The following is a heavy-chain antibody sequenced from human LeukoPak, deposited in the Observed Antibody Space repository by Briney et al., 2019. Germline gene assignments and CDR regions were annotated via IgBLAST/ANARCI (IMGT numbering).Heavy chain of an antibody. CDR1: GDSISGYY. Sequence: SETLSLTCTVPGDSISGYYWSWIRQSPGKGLEWIGCFYYGGTTNYNPSLRSRVSLSLDTSKKQVSLKLTSVTAADTAVYYCARARLYHFSIDYWGRGILVTVSS. D-gene: IGHD3-16*01. V-gene: IGHV4-59*01. CDR3: ARARLYHFSIDY. J-gene: IGHJ4*02. CDR2: FYYGGTT.